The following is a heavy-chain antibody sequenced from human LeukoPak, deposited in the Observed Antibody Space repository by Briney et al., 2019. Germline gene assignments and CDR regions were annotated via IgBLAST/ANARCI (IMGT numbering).Heavy chain of an antibody. CDR1: GFTFSSYS. J-gene: IGHJ5*02. CDR2: ISSSSSHI. Sequence: GGSLRLSCAASGFTFSSYSMNWVRQAPGKGLEWVSSISSSSSHIYYADSVKGRFTISRDNAKNSLYLQMNSLRAEDTAVYYCARVGGSYWGWFDPWGQGTLVTVSS. V-gene: IGHV3-21*01. CDR3: ARVGGSYWGWFDP. D-gene: IGHD1-26*01.